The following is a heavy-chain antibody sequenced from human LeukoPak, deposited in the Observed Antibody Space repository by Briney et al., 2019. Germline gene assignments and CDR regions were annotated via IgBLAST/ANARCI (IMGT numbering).Heavy chain of an antibody. V-gene: IGHV4-34*01. CDR1: GGSFSGYY. CDR3: AILDSGAAGVL. Sequence: TSETLSLTCAVYGGSFSGYYWSWIRQPPGKGLEWIGEINHSGSTNYNPSLKSRVTMSVDTSKNQFSLKLSSVTAADTAVYYCAILDSGAAGVLWRQGTLVTVSS. J-gene: IGHJ4*02. CDR2: INHSGST. D-gene: IGHD6-13*01.